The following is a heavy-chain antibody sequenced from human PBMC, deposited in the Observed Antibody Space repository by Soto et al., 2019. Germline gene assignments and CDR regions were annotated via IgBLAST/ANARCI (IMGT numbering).Heavy chain of an antibody. V-gene: IGHV6-1*01. D-gene: IGHD7-27*01. Sequence: PSQTLSITCAISGDSVSSNRADWNCFRQSPSRGLEWLGRTYYRSKWYIDYTESVKSRITINPDTSKNQFSLQLNSVTPEDTAVYYCARRAPLGAFDIRGQGTMVTLSS. CDR1: GDSVSSNRAD. CDR3: ARRAPLGAFDI. CDR2: TYYRSKWYI. J-gene: IGHJ3*02.